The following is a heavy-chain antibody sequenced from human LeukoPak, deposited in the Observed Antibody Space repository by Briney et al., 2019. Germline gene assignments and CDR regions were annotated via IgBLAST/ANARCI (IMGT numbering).Heavy chain of an antibody. V-gene: IGHV4-59*01. CDR3: ARVLGGYGGRRFDY. Sequence: PSETLSLTCTVSGGSISSYYWSWIRQPPGRGLEWIGYIYYSGSTNYNPSLKSRVTISLDTSKSQFSLKLSSVTAADTAVYYCARVLGGYGGRRFDYWGQGTLVTVSS. J-gene: IGHJ4*02. CDR1: GGSISSYY. D-gene: IGHD1-26*01. CDR2: IYYSGST.